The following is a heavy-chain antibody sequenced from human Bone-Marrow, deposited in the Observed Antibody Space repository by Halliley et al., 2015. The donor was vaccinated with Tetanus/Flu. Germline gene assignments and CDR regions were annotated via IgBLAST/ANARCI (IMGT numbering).Heavy chain of an antibody. Sequence: FTISRDNAKNSLYLQMNSLRAEDTAVYYCARDLDSGSYYFDYWGQGTLVTVSS. D-gene: IGHD1-26*01. CDR3: ARDLDSGSYYFDY. J-gene: IGHJ4*02. V-gene: IGHV3-48*03.